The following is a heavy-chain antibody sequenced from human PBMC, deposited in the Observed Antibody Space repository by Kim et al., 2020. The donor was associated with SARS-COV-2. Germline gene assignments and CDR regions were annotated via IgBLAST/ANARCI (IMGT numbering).Heavy chain of an antibody. Sequence: ASVKVSCKASGYTFTSYYMHWVRQAPGQGLEWMGIINPSGGSTSYAQKFQGRVTMTRDTSTSTVYMELSSPRSEDTAVYYCARRVSSGYYWGWFDYWGQGTLVTVSS. CDR3: ARRVSSGYYWGWFDY. CDR2: INPSGGST. J-gene: IGHJ4*02. V-gene: IGHV1-46*01. CDR1: GYTFTSYY. D-gene: IGHD3-22*01.